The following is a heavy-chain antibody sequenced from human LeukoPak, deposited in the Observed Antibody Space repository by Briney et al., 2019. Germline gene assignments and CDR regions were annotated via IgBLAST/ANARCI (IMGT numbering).Heavy chain of an antibody. CDR3: ARDTGDDMVDY. J-gene: IGHJ4*02. CDR2: INPSGGST. CDR1: GYTFTSYY. Sequence: ASVKVSCKASGYTFTSYYMHWVRQAPGQGLEWMGIINPSGGSTSYAQKFQGRVTMTRDTSTSTVYMELSSLRSEDTAVYCCARDTGDDMVDYWGQGTLVTVSS. D-gene: IGHD4-17*01. V-gene: IGHV1-46*01.